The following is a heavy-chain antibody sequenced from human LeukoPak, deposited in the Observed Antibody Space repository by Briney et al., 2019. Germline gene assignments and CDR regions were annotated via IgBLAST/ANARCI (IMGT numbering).Heavy chain of an antibody. V-gene: IGHV1-69*05. CDR2: IIPIFGTA. D-gene: IGHD3-22*01. Sequence: GSSVKVSCKASGGTFSSYAISWVRQAPGQGLEWMGGIIPIFGTANYAQKFQGRVTITTDESTSTAYMELSSLRSEDTAVYYCATESSSGYPVDAFDIWGQGTMVTVSS. J-gene: IGHJ3*02. CDR3: ATESSSGYPVDAFDI. CDR1: GGTFSSYA.